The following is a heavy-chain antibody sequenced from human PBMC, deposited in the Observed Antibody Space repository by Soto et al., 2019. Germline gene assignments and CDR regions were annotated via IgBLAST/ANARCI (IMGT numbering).Heavy chain of an antibody. V-gene: IGHV1-46*01. CDR2: INPSSSA. CDR3: ARGINSPTRIVGPFNWFDP. D-gene: IGHD1-26*01. J-gene: IGHJ5*02. CDR1: GYTFTSYS. Sequence: GASVKVSCKASGYTFTSYSMHWVRQAPGQGLEWMGIINPSSSANYAQKFQGRVTMTRDTSTSTVYMELSSLRSEDTAVYYCARGINSPTRIVGPFNWFDPWGQGTLVTVSS.